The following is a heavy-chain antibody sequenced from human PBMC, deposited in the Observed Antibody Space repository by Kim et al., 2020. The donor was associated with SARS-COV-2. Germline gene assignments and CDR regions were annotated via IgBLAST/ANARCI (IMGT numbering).Heavy chain of an antibody. Sequence: GGSLRLSCAASGLTFNFYAMNWVRQAPGKGLEWVSGIDGKYNIEYADSVKGRFTISRDNSKNTVHLQMNSLKVEDTAVYYCAKDGAAWGQGTLVTVSS. J-gene: IGHJ5*02. CDR1: GLTFNFYA. CDR2: IDGKYNI. V-gene: IGHV3-23*05. CDR3: AKDGAA.